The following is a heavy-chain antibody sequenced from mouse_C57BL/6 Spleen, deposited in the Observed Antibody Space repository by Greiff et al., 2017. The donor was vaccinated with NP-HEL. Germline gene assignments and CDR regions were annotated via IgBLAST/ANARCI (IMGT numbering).Heavy chain of an antibody. D-gene: IGHD2-10*02. J-gene: IGHJ1*03. Sequence: QVTLKVSGPGILQSSQTLSLTCSFSGFSLSTSGMGVSWIRQPSGKGLEWLAHIYWDDDKRYNPSLKSRLTISKDTSRNQVFLKITSVDTADTATYYCARRGRYGNYEYWYFDVWGTGTTVTVSS. V-gene: IGHV8-12*01. CDR2: IYWDDDK. CDR1: GFSLSTSGMG. CDR3: ARRGRYGNYEYWYFDV.